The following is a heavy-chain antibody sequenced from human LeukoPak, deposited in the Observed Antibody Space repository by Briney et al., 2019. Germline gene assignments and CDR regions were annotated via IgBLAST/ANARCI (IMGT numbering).Heavy chain of an antibody. CDR3: ARGYETPGVSAFDI. Sequence: PSETLSLTCTVSGGSISSYYWSWIRQPAGKGLEWIGRIYTSGSTNYNPSLKSRVTMSVDTSKNQFSLKLSSVTAADTAVYYCARGYETPGVSAFDIWGQGTMVTVSS. CDR1: GGSISSYY. J-gene: IGHJ3*02. V-gene: IGHV4-4*07. CDR2: IYTSGST. D-gene: IGHD4-23*01.